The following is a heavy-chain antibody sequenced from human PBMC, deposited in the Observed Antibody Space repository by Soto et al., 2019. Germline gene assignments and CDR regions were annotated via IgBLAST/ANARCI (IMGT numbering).Heavy chain of an antibody. CDR1: EFTFSSFE. Sequence: PGGSLRLSCVASEFTFSSFEMNWVRQVPGKGLEWVSYISSSGSTIYYSDSVKGRFTISRDNAKKSLYLQMNSLRVEDTAVYYCVRFGGAAAGPGDYRGQGTQVTVSS. CDR2: ISSSGSTI. V-gene: IGHV3-48*03. J-gene: IGHJ4*02. CDR3: VRFGGAAAGPGDY. D-gene: IGHD6-13*01.